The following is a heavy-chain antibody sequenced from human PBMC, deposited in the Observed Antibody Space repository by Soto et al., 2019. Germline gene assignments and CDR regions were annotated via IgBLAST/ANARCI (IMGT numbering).Heavy chain of an antibody. CDR3: ARVPAY. CDR2: IYHSGRT. J-gene: IGHJ4*02. CDR1: GGSISSGGYS. Sequence: QLQLKESGSGLVKPSQTLSLTCAVSGGSISSGGYSWGWIRQPPGKGLEWIWYIYHSGRTYYNPSLKSRVTISVDRSKNQFSLKLRSVTAADTAVYYCARVPAYWGQGTLVTVSS. V-gene: IGHV4-30-2*01.